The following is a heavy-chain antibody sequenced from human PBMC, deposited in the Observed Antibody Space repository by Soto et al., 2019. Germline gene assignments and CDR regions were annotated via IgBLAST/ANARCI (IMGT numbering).Heavy chain of an antibody. Sequence: SETLSLTCTVSGGSTSSYYWNWIRQPAGKGLEWIGLVYSSGRTKYNPSLKSRVTVSVDTSKNQFSLKLSSVTAADTAVYYCARDTMGGSSQSSYYYYGMAVWGQGTKVTVS. CDR3: ARDTMGGSSQSSYYYYGMAV. D-gene: IGHD3-16*01. J-gene: IGHJ6*01. CDR1: GGSTSSYY. CDR2: VYSSGRT. V-gene: IGHV4-4*07.